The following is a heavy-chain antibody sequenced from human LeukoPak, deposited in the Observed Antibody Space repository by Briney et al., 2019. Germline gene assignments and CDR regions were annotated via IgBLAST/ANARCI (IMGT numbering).Heavy chain of an antibody. CDR1: GGSISSSSYY. J-gene: IGHJ4*02. D-gene: IGHD5-18*01. CDR3: ARGGTDEGIQLWLEFDY. CDR2: INHSGST. Sequence: SETLSLTCTVSGGSISSSSYYWGWIRQPPGKGLEWIGEINHSGSTNYNPSLKSRVTISVDTSKNQFSLKLSSVTAADTAVYYCARGGTDEGIQLWLEFDYWGQGTLVTVSS. V-gene: IGHV4-39*07.